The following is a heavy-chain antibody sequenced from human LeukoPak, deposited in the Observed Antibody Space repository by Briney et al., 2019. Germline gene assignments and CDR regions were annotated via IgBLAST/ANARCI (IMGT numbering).Heavy chain of an antibody. V-gene: IGHV4-30-2*01. CDR3: ARLRDSTVTTRVRYFDL. D-gene: IGHD4-17*01. CDR2: IYHSGST. Sequence: SETLSLTCTVSGGSISSGGYYWSWIRQPPGKGLEWIGYIYHSGSTYYNPSLKSRVTISVDRSKNQFSLKLSSVTAADTAVYYCARLRDSTVTTRVRYFDLWGRGTLVTVSS. J-gene: IGHJ2*01. CDR1: GGSISSGGYY.